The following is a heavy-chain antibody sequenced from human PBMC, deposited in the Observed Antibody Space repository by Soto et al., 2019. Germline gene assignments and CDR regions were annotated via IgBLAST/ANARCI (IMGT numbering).Heavy chain of an antibody. V-gene: IGHV3-23*01. J-gene: IGHJ3*01. CDR2: IGGGDDI. D-gene: IGHD3-3*02. CDR3: AKDSISYNGIYDAFDV. CDR1: GFTFSNYA. Sequence: VXLLXSXGGLVQPGGSLRLSCEASGFTFSNYAMAWVRQTPGEGPXXVSTIGGGDDIFYAESVQGRFIISRDDSRSTMXXQXXXLRVEDTAIYFCAKDSISYNGIYDAFDVWGQGTVVTVSS.